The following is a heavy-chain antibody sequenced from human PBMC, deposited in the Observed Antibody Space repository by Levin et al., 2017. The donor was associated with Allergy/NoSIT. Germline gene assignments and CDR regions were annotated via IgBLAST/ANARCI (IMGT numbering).Heavy chain of an antibody. Sequence: GGSLRLSCAASGFSFSYYAMAWVRQAPGKGLEWVSAISRSGTNTHYADSVKGRFTISRDDSSNMLFLQMDSLRAEDTSVYYCAKRGTGGVSYYFDYWGQGTLVTVSS. CDR2: ISRSGTNT. V-gene: IGHV3-23*01. CDR3: AKRGTGGVSYYFDY. CDR1: GFSFSYYA. D-gene: IGHD3-16*01. J-gene: IGHJ4*02.